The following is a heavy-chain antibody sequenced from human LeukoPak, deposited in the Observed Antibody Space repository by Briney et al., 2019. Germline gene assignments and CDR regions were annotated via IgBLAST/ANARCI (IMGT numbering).Heavy chain of an antibody. CDR1: GFTFSSYA. J-gene: IGHJ5*02. V-gene: IGHV3-64*01. D-gene: IGHD6-19*01. CDR3: AREIALAGKGNWFGP. Sequence: GGSLRLSCAASGFTFSSYAMHWVRQAPGKGLEYVSSISPNGGSIYYASSVRGRSTISRDNSKNSLYLQIGSLRVEDMAVYYCAREIALAGKGNWFGPWGQGTLLTVSS. CDR2: ISPNGGSI.